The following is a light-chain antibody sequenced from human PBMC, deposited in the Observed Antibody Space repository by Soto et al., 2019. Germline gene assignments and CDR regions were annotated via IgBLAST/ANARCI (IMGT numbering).Light chain of an antibody. J-gene: IGLJ1*01. CDR1: SSDVGCYNY. V-gene: IGLV2-14*01. Sequence: QSALTQPASVSGSPGQSITISCTGTSSDVGCYNYVSWYQQHPGKAPKLMIYEISNRPSGVSNRFSGSKSGNTASLTISGLQAEDEADYYCSSDTSSSPRFYVFGTGTKVTVL. CDR2: EIS. CDR3: SSDTSSSPRFYV.